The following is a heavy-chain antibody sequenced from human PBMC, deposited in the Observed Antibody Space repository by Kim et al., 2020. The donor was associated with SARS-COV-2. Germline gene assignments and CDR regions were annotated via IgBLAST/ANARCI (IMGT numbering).Heavy chain of an antibody. V-gene: IGHV3-66*01. CDR3: ASGNLLHDYGDYSLDF. Sequence: GGSLRLSCAASGFSVGDIFMSWVRQAPGKGLEWVSVLYSSGTPFFAASVKGRFSISRDTSKNTLDLQMYNLRAEDTALYYCASGNLLHDYGDYSLDFWGRGTLVTVSS. CDR1: GFSVGDIF. D-gene: IGHD4-17*01. J-gene: IGHJ4*02. CDR2: LYSSGTP.